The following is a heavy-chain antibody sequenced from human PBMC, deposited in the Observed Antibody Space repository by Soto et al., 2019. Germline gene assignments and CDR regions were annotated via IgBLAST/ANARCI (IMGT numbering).Heavy chain of an antibody. V-gene: IGHV4-59*08. Sequence: SETLSLTCNVSGGSISSYYWSWIRQPPGKGLEWIGYIYYSGSTNYNPSLKSRVTISVDTSKNQFSLKLSSVTAADTAVYYCARSDSSGYYSPFLGYWGQGTLVTVSS. J-gene: IGHJ4*02. CDR1: GGSISSYY. CDR3: ARSDSSGYYSPFLGY. CDR2: IYYSGST. D-gene: IGHD3-22*01.